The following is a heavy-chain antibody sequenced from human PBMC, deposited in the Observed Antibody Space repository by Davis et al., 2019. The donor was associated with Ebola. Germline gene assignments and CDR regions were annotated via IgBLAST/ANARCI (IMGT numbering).Heavy chain of an antibody. J-gene: IGHJ5*02. CDR3: ARTIVPLVQGVWFDP. Sequence: ASVKVSCKGSEYTFNTNYVHWLRQAPGQGLEWIGWMNPRSGGRTYAQRFEGRVILTWDTSITTASMELTSLTSDDTAVYYCARTIVPLVQGVWFDPWGQGTLVTVST. CDR2: MNPRSGGR. CDR1: EYTFNTNY. V-gene: IGHV1-2*02. D-gene: IGHD3-3*01.